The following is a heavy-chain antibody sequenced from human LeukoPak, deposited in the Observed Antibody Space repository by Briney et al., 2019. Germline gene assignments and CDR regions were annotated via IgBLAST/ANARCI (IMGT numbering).Heavy chain of an antibody. D-gene: IGHD3-22*01. J-gene: IGHJ4*02. V-gene: IGHV3-23*01. CDR3: ARVGDDSGNYHYYFDY. Sequence: GGSLRLSCAASGFTFSSYAMSWVRQAPGKGLEWVSAISGSGGSTYYADSVKGRFTISRDNSKNTLYLQMNSLRAEDTAVYYCARVGDDSGNYHYYFDYWGQGTLVTVSS. CDR2: ISGSGGST. CDR1: GFTFSSYA.